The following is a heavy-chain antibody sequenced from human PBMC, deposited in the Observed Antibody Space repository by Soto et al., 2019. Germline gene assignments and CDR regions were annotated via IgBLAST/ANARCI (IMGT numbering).Heavy chain of an antibody. Sequence: QVQLVQSGAEVKKPGSSVKVSCKASGGTFSSYTISWVRQAPGQGLEWMGRIIPILGIANYAQKFQGRVTITADKSTSTAYMELSSLRSEDTAVYYCARYCSSTSCYRSNWFDPWGQGTLVTVSS. CDR3: ARYCSSTSCYRSNWFDP. V-gene: IGHV1-69*02. J-gene: IGHJ5*02. CDR1: GGTFSSYT. CDR2: IIPILGIA. D-gene: IGHD2-2*01.